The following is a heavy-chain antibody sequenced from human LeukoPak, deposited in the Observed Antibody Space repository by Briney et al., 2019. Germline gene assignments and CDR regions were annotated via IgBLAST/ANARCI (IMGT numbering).Heavy chain of an antibody. V-gene: IGHV3-33*01. Sequence: PGGSLRLSCAASGFTFSSYGMHWVRQAPGKGLEWVAVIWYDGSNKYYADSVKGRFTISRDNSKNTLYLQMNSLRAEDTAVYYCARARSKLGYNTAPFDYWGQGTLVTVSS. CDR2: IWYDGSNK. CDR1: GFTFSSYG. CDR3: ARARSKLGYNTAPFDY. D-gene: IGHD5-12*01. J-gene: IGHJ4*02.